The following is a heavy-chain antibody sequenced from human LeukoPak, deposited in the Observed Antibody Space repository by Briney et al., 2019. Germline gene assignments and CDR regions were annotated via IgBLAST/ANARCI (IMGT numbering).Heavy chain of an antibody. CDR3: ATLMGGAHDWFDP. D-gene: IGHD3-16*01. CDR1: GGSIISGDYY. Sequence: SETLSLTCTVPGGSIISGDYYWNWIRQPPGKGLEWIGYIYYSGFTSYNPSLEGRITISLDTPNNQFSLKLTSVTAADTAVYYCATLMGGAHDWFDPWGQGTLVTVSS. J-gene: IGHJ5*02. CDR2: IYYSGFT. V-gene: IGHV4-30-4*01.